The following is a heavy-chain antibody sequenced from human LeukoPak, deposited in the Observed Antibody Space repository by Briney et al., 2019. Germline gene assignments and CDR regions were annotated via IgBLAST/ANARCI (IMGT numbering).Heavy chain of an antibody. J-gene: IGHJ4*02. CDR2: SSWDGGST. Sequence: GRTLTLSCASSGFTFDDYTMHWVRQAAGTDLEGVSLSSWDGGSTYYADYVKGRFNISRDNSKNSLYMQMNSLRTEDTAVYYCAKAAGRELLWFYFDYWGQGTLVTVSS. CDR1: GFTFDDYT. V-gene: IGHV3-43*01. D-gene: IGHD1-26*01. CDR3: AKAAGRELLWFYFDY.